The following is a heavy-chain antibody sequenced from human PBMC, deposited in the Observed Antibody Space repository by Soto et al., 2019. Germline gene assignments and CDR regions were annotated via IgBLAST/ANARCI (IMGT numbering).Heavy chain of an antibody. V-gene: IGHV1-69*05. CDR3: ARGRSPYYYDSSGPRTVDY. Sequence: SVKVSCKASGGTFSSYAISWVRQAPGQPLEWMGGIIPIFGTANYAQKLQGRVTMTTDTSTSTAYMELRSLRSDDTAVYYCARGRSPYYYDSSGPRTVDYWGQGTQVTVSS. D-gene: IGHD3-22*01. CDR2: IIPIFGTA. CDR1: GGTFSSYA. J-gene: IGHJ4*02.